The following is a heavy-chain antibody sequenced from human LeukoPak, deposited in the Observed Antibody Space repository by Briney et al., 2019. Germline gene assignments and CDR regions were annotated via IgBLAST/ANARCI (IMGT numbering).Heavy chain of an antibody. D-gene: IGHD2-15*01. CDR3: ASDSSRVLGVLGYCSGGSCYGAFDI. V-gene: IGHV1-69*13. J-gene: IGHJ3*02. Sequence: ASVKVSCKASGYTITNNYMHWVRQAPGQGLEWMGGIIPIFGTADYAQKFQGRVTITADESTSTAYMELSSLRSEDTAVYYCASDSSRVLGVLGYCSGGSCYGAFDIWGQGTMVTVSS. CDR1: GYTITNNY. CDR2: IIPIFGTA.